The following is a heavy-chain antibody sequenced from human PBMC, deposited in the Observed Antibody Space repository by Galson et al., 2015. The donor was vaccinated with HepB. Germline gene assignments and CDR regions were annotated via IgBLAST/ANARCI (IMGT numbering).Heavy chain of an antibody. V-gene: IGHV3-23*01. D-gene: IGHD1-7*01. CDR1: GLPFGNFA. CDR2: ILGSGGRS. Sequence: SLRLSCAASGLPFGNFAMAWVRQAPGKGLEWVATILGSGGRSYYADSVRGRFTVSRDNSKNTLYLQMNSLTADDTAKYFCAKHKGWELVNYCMDVWGTGTTVIVS. J-gene: IGHJ6*03. CDR3: AKHKGWELVNYCMDV.